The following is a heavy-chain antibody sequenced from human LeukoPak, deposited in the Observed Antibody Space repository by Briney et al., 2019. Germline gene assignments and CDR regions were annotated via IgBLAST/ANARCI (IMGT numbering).Heavy chain of an antibody. CDR3: AREILGGFNPGAY. CDR1: LGSTTSNF. V-gene: IGHV4-59*12. J-gene: IGHJ4*02. Sequence: SETLSLTCTVSLGSTTSNFWSWVRQPPGKGLEWIGEIHRSGSPNYNPSLQSRVTISIDRSRNQNALELSSVTAADTAVYCCAREILGGFNPGAYWGQGTLVTVSS. D-gene: IGHD1-14*01. CDR2: IHRSGSP.